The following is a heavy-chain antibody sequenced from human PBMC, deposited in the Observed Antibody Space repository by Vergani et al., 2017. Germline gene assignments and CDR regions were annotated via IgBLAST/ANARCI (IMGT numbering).Heavy chain of an antibody. V-gene: IGHV4-59*13. CDR2: NYSTGST. J-gene: IGHJ6*02. CDR3: ARLMYRDETSTGYRLEGMDI. CDR1: GGSFNTYY. Sequence: QVQLEVSGPGMVKPSETLFLPCTVSGGSFNTYYWSWFRQSPGKGLECRGYNYSTGSTNYNHSLNSRVTMSVDTSKSQFSLKLLSVTASGTSVYVCARLMYRDETSTGYRLEGMDIWGQGTTVTISS. D-gene: IGHD3-16*02.